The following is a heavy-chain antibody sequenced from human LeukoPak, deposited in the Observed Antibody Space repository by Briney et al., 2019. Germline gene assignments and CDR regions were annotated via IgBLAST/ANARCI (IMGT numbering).Heavy chain of an antibody. CDR1: GYTFTSYG. Sequence: ASVKVSCKASGYTFTSYGISWVRQAPGQGLEWMGWISAYNGNTNYAQKLQGGVTMTTDTSTSTAYMELRSLRSDDTAVYYCARVVAATETSEQFDYWGQGTLVTVSS. D-gene: IGHD2-15*01. CDR2: ISAYNGNT. CDR3: ARVVAATETSEQFDY. J-gene: IGHJ4*02. V-gene: IGHV1-18*01.